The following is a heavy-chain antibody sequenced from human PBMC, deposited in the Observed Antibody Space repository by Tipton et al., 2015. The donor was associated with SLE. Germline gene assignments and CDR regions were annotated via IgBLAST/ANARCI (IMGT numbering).Heavy chain of an antibody. J-gene: IGHJ4*02. V-gene: IGHV3-48*01. CDR1: GFTFSSYS. CDR3: ASTITMVQVVDDY. Sequence: SLRLSCAASGFTFSSYSMNWVRQAPGKGLEWVSYISSSSSTIYYADSVKGRFTISRDNAKNSLYLQMNSLRAEDTAVYYCASTITMVQVVDDYWGQGTLVTVSS. D-gene: IGHD3-10*01. CDR2: ISSSSSTI.